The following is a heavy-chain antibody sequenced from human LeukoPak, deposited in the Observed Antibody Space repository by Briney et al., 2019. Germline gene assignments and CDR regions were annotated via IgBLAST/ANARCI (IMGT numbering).Heavy chain of an antibody. CDR3: AKVTAGRTGFDY. D-gene: IGHD6-19*01. CDR1: GFTFSSYG. Sequence: GGSLRLSCAASGFTFSSYGMHWVRQAPGKGLEWVAVIWYDGSNKYYADSVKGRFTISRDNSKNTLYLQMNSLRAEDTAVYYCAKVTAGRTGFDYWGQGTLVTVSS. CDR2: IWYDGSNK. J-gene: IGHJ4*02. V-gene: IGHV3-30*02.